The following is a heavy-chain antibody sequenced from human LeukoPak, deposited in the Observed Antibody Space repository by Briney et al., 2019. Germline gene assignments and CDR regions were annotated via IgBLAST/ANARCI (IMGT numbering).Heavy chain of an antibody. CDR3: ASHSGTCVRPNWIDP. D-gene: IGHD3-10*01. CDR1: GGSFSVSY. V-gene: IGHV4-34*01. J-gene: IGHJ5*02. CDR2: INHSGST. Sequence: SETLSLTCAVYGGSFSVSYWSWIRQPPGKGLEWIGEINHSGSTNYNPSLKSRVTISVDTSKNQFSLKLSSVTAADTAVYYCASHSGTCVRPNWIDPWGQGTLVTVSS.